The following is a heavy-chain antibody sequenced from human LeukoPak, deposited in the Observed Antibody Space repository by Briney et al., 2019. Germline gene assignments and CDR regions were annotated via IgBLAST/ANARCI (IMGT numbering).Heavy chain of an antibody. CDR2: INHSGST. J-gene: IGHJ5*02. CDR3: ARGGSSSLWFDP. CDR1: GGSFSGYY. D-gene: IGHD2-2*01. Sequence: SETLSLTCAVYGGSFSGYYWSWIRKPPGKGLEWIGEINHSGSTNNNPSLKIRVTISVDTSKTQFSVKLSCVTAADTAVYYCARGGSSSLWFDPWGQGTLVSVSS. V-gene: IGHV4-34*01.